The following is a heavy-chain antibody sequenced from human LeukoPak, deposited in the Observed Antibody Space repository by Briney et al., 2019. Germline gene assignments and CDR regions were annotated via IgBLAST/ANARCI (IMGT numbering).Heavy chain of an antibody. V-gene: IGHV1-18*01. D-gene: IGHD6-13*01. J-gene: IGHJ4*02. Sequence: ASVKVSCKASGYTFTTYGISWVRQAPGQGLEWMGWISAYNGNTNYAQKFQGRVTMTTDTSTSTAYMELRSLRSDDTAVYYCARGLGSSSWYRGQNGGFDYWGQGTLVTVSS. CDR3: ARGLGSSSWYRGQNGGFDY. CDR2: ISAYNGNT. CDR1: GYTFTTYG.